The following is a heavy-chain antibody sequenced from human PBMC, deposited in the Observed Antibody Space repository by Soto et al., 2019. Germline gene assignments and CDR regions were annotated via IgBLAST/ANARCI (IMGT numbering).Heavy chain of an antibody. CDR2: VYYSWDS. D-gene: IGHD1-1*01. Sequence: PSETLSLTCTFSGGSISSYYWSWFRQSPGKRLEWIGYVYYSWDSYYNPSLKSRVTISVDTSKNQFSLKLSSVTAADTAVYYCARRYGYSFDYWGQGTLVTVSS. CDR3: ARRYGYSFDY. J-gene: IGHJ4*02. V-gene: IGHV4-59*08. CDR1: GGSISSYY.